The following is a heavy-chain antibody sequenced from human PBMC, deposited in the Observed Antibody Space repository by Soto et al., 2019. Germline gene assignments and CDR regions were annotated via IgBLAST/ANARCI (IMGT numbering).Heavy chain of an antibody. J-gene: IGHJ4*02. CDR3: ARRAPYPEGHFDY. Sequence: GASVKVSCKASGGTFSSYAISWVRQAPGQGLEWMGGIIPIFGTANYAQKFQGRVTITADESTSTAYMELSSLRSEDTAVYYCARRAPYPEGHFDYWGQGTLVTVSS. CDR1: GGTFSSYA. CDR2: IIPIFGTA. V-gene: IGHV1-69*13.